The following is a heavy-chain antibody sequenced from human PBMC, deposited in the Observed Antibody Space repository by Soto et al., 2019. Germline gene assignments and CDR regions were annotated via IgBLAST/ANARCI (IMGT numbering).Heavy chain of an antibody. J-gene: IGHJ4*02. CDR2: IGTAGDT. CDR1: GFTFSSYD. CDR3: ARVVPPMITFGGVIVNPPDY. D-gene: IGHD3-16*02. Sequence: PGGSLRLSCAASGFTFSSYDMHWVRQATGKGLEWVSAIGTAGDTYYPGSVKGRFTISRENAKNSLYLQMNSLRAEDTAVYYCARVVPPMITFGGVIVNPPDYWGQGTLVTVSS. V-gene: IGHV3-13*01.